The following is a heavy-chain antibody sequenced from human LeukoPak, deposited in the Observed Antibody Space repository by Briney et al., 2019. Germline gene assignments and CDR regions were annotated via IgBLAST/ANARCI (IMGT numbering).Heavy chain of an antibody. D-gene: IGHD3-10*01. V-gene: IGHV1-69*06. J-gene: IGHJ4*02. CDR1: GGTFSSYA. CDR3: ARNMVRGWTDFDY. CDR2: IIPIFGTA. Sequence: SVKVSCKASGGTFSSYAISWVRQAPGQGLEWMGGIIPIFGTANYAQKFQGRVTITADTSTSTAYMELRSLRSDDTAVYYCARNMVRGWTDFDYWGQGTLVTVSS.